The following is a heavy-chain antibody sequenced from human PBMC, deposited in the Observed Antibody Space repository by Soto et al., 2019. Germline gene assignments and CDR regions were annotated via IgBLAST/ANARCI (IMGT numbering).Heavy chain of an antibody. D-gene: IGHD3-22*01. CDR3: ARGLKRYYYQISGHYYHYFDY. Sequence: PSETLSLTCAVHGVSFSGYYWTWIRRPPGKGLEWIGEINHTGGTNYNPSLKSRLTMSMDTSKSHFSLKLSSVSAADTAVYYRARGLKRYYYQISGHYYHYFDYWGQGALVTVSS. V-gene: IGHV4-34*01. CDR1: GVSFSGYY. CDR2: INHTGGT. J-gene: IGHJ4*02.